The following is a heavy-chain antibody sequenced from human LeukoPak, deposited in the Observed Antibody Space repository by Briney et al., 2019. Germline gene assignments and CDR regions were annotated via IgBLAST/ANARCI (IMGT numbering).Heavy chain of an antibody. CDR3: TRWFGRPYGMGV. CDR2: IRSKASGGTT. V-gene: IGHV3-49*03. J-gene: IGHJ6*02. Sequence: GGSLRLSCTASGFTFGDYAMTWFRQAPGKGLEWLGFIRSKASGGTTEYAASVKDRFTISRDDSKSIAYLQMNSLKTEDTAVYYCTRWFGRPYGMGVWGQGTTVTVSS. D-gene: IGHD3-10*01. CDR1: GFTFGDYA.